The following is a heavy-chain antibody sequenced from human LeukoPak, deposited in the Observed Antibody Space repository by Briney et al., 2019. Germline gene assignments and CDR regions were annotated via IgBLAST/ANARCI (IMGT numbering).Heavy chain of an antibody. CDR1: GGSISSSNW. V-gene: IGHV4-4*02. D-gene: IGHD2-2*02. J-gene: IGHJ6*02. Sequence: SETLSLTCAVSGGSISSSNWWSWVRQPPGKGLAWIGEIYHSGSTNYNPSLKSRVTISVDKSKNQFSLKLSSVTAADTAVYYCASRYCSSTSCYTGHGYYYYGMDVWGQGTTVTVSS. CDR3: ASRYCSSTSCYTGHGYYYYGMDV. CDR2: IYHSGST.